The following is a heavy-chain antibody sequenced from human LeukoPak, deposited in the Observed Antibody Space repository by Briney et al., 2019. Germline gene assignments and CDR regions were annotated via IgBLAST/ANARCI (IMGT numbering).Heavy chain of an antibody. V-gene: IGHV3-23*01. CDR3: AKDLLWSGYHNFLENWFDP. CDR1: GFTFSSYA. J-gene: IGHJ5*02. D-gene: IGHD3-3*01. CDR2: ISGSGGST. Sequence: HPGGSLRLSCAASGFTFSSYAMSWVRQAPGKGLEWVSAISGSGGSTYYADSVKGRFTISRDNSKNTLYLQMNSLRAEDTAVYYCAKDLLWSGYHNFLENWFDPWGQGTLVTVSS.